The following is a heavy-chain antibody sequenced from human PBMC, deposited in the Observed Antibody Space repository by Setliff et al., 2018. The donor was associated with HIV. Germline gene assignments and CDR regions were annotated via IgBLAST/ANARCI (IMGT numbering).Heavy chain of an antibody. Sequence: GASVKVSCKASGYTFSGYYFHWVRQAPGQGLEWMGWINPNSGGTNYAQKFHGRVTMTTDTSISTAYMVLSRLRSDDAAMYYCAHVSGSGYYSYFDQWGQRTLVTVSS. J-gene: IGHJ4*02. CDR3: AHVSGSGYYSYFDQ. CDR1: GYTFSGYY. V-gene: IGHV1-2*02. CDR2: INPNSGGT. D-gene: IGHD3-22*01.